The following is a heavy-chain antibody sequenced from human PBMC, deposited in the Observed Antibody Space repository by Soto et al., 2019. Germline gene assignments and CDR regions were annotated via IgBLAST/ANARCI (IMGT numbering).Heavy chain of an antibody. CDR2: INHSGST. CDR3: ARGRGVWYSGSWPSANNCPGCFDY. Sequence: SETLPLTCAVYGGSFSGYYWSWIRQPPGKGLEWIGGINHSGSTNYNPSLKSRVTISVDTSKNQFSLKLSSVTAADTAVYYCARGRGVWYSGSWPSANNCPGCFDYWGQGTLVTVS. V-gene: IGHV4-34*01. J-gene: IGHJ4*02. CDR1: GGSFSGYY. D-gene: IGHD6-13*01.